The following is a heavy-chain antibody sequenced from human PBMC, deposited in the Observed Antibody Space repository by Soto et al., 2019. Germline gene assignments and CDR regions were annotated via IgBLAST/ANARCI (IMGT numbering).Heavy chain of an antibody. D-gene: IGHD1-1*01. CDR3: AKDLNWNQADY. Sequence: GSLRLSCEASGFIFSNYWMLWVRQTPGTGLVWVSRISNDGSTTNYADSVKGRFTISRDNAKNTLYLQMNSLRAEDTAVYYCAKDLNWNQADYWGQGALVTVSS. CDR2: ISNDGSTT. J-gene: IGHJ4*02. V-gene: IGHV3-74*01. CDR1: GFIFSNYW.